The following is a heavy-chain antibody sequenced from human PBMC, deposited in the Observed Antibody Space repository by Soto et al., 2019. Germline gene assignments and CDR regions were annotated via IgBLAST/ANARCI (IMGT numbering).Heavy chain of an antibody. CDR3: ARAGTPSAHYYYGMDV. J-gene: IGHJ6*02. CDR2: IIPIFGTA. Sequence: GASVKVSCKASGGTFSSYSISWVLQAPGQGLEWMGGIIPIFGTANYAQKFQGRVTITADKSTSTAYMELSSLRSEDTAVYYCARAGTPSAHYYYGMDVWGQGTTVTVSS. V-gene: IGHV1-69*06. CDR1: GGTFSSYS. D-gene: IGHD1-1*01.